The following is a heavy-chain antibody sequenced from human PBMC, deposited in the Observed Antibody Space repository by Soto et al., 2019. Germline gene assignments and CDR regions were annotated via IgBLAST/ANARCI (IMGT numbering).Heavy chain of an antibody. J-gene: IGHJ5*02. CDR1: GGSISSGDYY. D-gene: IGHD6-13*01. CDR3: ARERPDGSRLDP. CDR2: IYYSGST. Sequence: PSETLSLTCTFSGGSISSGDYYWSWIRQHLGKGLEWIGYIYYSGSTYYNPSLKSRVTISVDTSKNQFSLKLSSVTAADTAVYYCARERPDGSRLDPWGQGTLVTVSS. V-gene: IGHV4-30-4*01.